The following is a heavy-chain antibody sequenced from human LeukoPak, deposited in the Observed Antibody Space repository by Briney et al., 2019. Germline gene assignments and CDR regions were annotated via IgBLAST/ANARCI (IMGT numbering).Heavy chain of an antibody. Sequence: SQTLSLTCAVSGGSISSGGYSWSWIRQPPGKGLEWIGYIYHSGSTYYNPSLKSRVTIPVDRSKNQFSLKLSSVTAADTAVHYCARATGTTLDYWGQGTLVTVSS. CDR1: GGSISSGGYS. J-gene: IGHJ4*02. V-gene: IGHV4-30-2*01. CDR3: ARATGTTLDY. CDR2: IYHSGST. D-gene: IGHD1-1*01.